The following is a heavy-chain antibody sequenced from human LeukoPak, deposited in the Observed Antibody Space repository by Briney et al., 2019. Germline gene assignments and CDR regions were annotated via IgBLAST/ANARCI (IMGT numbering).Heavy chain of an antibody. CDR1: GFTVSSNY. CDR3: ARGRYFDWLFSGYFDY. D-gene: IGHD3-9*01. CDR2: INSDGSKT. V-gene: IGHV3-74*01. Sequence: GGSLRLSCAASGFTVSSNYMSWVRQAPGRGLVWVSRINSDGSKTNYADSVKGRFTISRDNAKNTLYLQMNSLRAEDTAMYYCARGRYFDWLFSGYFDYWGQGTLVTVSS. J-gene: IGHJ4*02.